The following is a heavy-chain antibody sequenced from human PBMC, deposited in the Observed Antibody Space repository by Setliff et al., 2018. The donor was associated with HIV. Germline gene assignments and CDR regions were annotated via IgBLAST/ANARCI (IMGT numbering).Heavy chain of an antibody. CDR2: IGRDGAVA. Sequence: PGGSLRLSCVTSGFTFSNYWMAWVRQAPGKGLEWVSRIGRDGAVANYADSEKGRFTISRDNARNTLFLQMNSLGVGDTALYYCGRDVHDAAADNWGRGTLVTVSS. CDR1: GFTFSNYW. J-gene: IGHJ4*02. CDR3: GRDVHDAAADN. D-gene: IGHD6-13*01. V-gene: IGHV3-74*01.